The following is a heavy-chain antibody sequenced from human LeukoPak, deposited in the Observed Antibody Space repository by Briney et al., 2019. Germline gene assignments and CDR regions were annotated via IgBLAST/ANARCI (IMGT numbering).Heavy chain of an antibody. D-gene: IGHD3-10*01. J-gene: IGHJ6*03. CDR2: INHNGST. V-gene: IGHV4-34*01. Sequence: SETLSLTCAVYGGSFSGYYWNYIRQPPGKGLEWIGEINHNGSTNYNPSLQSRVTILVDTSKNQVSLKLSSVTAADTAVYYCARGRRVRGVIINYYYYMDVWGKGTTVTVSS. CDR3: ARGRRVRGVIINYYYYMDV. CDR1: GGSFSGYY.